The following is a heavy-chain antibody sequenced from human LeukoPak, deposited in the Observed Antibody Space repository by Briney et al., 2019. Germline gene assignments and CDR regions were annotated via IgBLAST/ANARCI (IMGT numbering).Heavy chain of an antibody. Sequence: GGSLRLSCAASGFTFDDYAVHWVRQAPGRGLEWVSGISWNSGSIGYADSVKGRFTISRDNAKNSLYLQMNSLRAEDTALYYCAKARYYYDSSGPPDYWGQGTLVTVSS. CDR2: ISWNSGSI. CDR1: GFTFDDYA. D-gene: IGHD3-22*01. CDR3: AKARYYYDSSGPPDY. V-gene: IGHV3-9*01. J-gene: IGHJ4*02.